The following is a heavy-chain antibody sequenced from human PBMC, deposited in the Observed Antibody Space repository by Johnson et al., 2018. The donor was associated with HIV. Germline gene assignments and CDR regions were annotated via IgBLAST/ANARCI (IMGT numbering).Heavy chain of an antibody. CDR2: ISFDGSNK. CDR1: GFTFSSYA. CDR3: AREVFWGSGSYYNPDAFDI. J-gene: IGHJ3*02. D-gene: IGHD3-10*01. Sequence: QVQLVESGGGVVQPGGSLRLSCAASGFTFSSYAMHWVRQAPGKGLEWVAVISFDGSNKYYADSVKGRFTISSDNSTNTLYLQMNRLRAEDTAVYYCAREVFWGSGSYYNPDAFDIWGQGTMVTVSS. V-gene: IGHV3-30-3*01.